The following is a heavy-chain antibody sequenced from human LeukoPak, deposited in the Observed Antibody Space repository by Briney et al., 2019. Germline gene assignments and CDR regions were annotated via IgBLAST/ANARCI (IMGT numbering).Heavy chain of an antibody. CDR1: GGSISSGSYY. D-gene: IGHD6-19*01. V-gene: IGHV4-61*02. J-gene: IGHJ6*03. CDR3: ARVRVAGTNYMDV. Sequence: SETLSLTCTVSGGSISSGSYYWSWIRQPAGKGLEWIGRIYTSGSTNYNPSLKSRVTMSVDTSKNQFSLKLSSVTAADTAVYYCARVRVAGTNYMDVWGKGTTVTVSS. CDR2: IYTSGST.